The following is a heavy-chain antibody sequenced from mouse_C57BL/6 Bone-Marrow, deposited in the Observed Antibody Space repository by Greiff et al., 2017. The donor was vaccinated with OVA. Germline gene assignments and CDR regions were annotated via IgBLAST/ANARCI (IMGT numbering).Heavy chain of an antibody. V-gene: IGHV1-50*01. CDR3: ARDTAVVDPPFDY. D-gene: IGHD1-1*01. CDR1: GYTFTSYW. Sequence: QVHVKQPGAELVKPGASVKLSCKASGYTFTSYWMQWVKQRPGQGLEWIGEIDPSDSYTNYNQKFKGKATLTVDTSSSTAYMQLSSLTSEDSAVYYWARDTAVVDPPFDYWGQGTTLTVSS. J-gene: IGHJ2*01. CDR2: IDPSDSYT.